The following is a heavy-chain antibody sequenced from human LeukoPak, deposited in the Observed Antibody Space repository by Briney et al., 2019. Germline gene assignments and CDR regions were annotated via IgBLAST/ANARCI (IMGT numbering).Heavy chain of an antibody. D-gene: IGHD6-19*01. CDR3: VRQAGVS. CDR2: IKGDGSEK. CDR1: GFSITNYW. Sequence: GGSLRLSCAVSGFSITNYWMTWVRQAPGKGLEWVANIKGDGSEKYYVDSVKGRLTISRDNDKNYLYLQMNSLRDEDTAVYYCVRQAGVSWGQGTLVTVSS. V-gene: IGHV3-7*01. J-gene: IGHJ5*02.